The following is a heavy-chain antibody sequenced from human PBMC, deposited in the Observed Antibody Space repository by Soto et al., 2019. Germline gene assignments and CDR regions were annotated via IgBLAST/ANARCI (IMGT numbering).Heavy chain of an antibody. J-gene: IGHJ4*02. D-gene: IGHD5-18*01. V-gene: IGHV4-30-2*01. Sequence: QLQLQESGSGLVKPSHTLSLTCTVSGSSISNAAYSWSWIRQPPGKGLEWIGYIYPSGMPFYNPSLRSRVTVSIDRSNDQFSTNLKSVTAADTAVYYCARERGGYGLFDSWGQGTLVTVSS. CDR2: IYPSGMP. CDR3: ARERGGYGLFDS. CDR1: GSSISNAAYS.